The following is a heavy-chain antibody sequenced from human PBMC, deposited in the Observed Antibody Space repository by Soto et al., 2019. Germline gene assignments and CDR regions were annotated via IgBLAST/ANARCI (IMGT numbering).Heavy chain of an antibody. V-gene: IGHV2-5*02. Sequence: GPKLGNPKQTLPLTCSFSGFSPRTNEVGVGWIPQPPGKALEWLALIFWDDDKYYNPCLNTRLTITTDTSRNQVVFTMTNMDPVDTATYYCARRSTTETNYFDPWGQGTLVTVSS. D-gene: IGHD1-1*01. CDR1: GFSPRTNEVG. CDR2: IFWDDDK. J-gene: IGHJ5*02. CDR3: ARRSTTETNYFDP.